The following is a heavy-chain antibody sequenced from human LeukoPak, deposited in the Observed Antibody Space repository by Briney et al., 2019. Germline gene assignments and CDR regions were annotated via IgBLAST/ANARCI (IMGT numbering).Heavy chain of an antibody. J-gene: IGHJ4*02. D-gene: IGHD6-19*01. CDR3: ARYSSGWYYFDY. Sequence: GGSLRLSCAASGFTVSSNYMSWVRQAPGKGLEWVSVIYSGGSTYYADSVKGRFTISRGNSKNTLYLQMNSLRAEDTAVYYCARYSSGWYYFDYWGQGTLVTVSS. CDR1: GFTVSSNY. CDR2: IYSGGST. V-gene: IGHV3-66*01.